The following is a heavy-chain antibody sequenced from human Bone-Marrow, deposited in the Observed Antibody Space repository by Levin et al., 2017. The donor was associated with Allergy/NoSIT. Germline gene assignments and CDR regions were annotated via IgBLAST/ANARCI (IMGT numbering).Heavy chain of an antibody. D-gene: IGHD5-12*01. CDR3: ARQSGYSGYDPPTYYYYGMDV. Sequence: GESLKISCKASGYTFTSYGISWVRQAPGQGLEWMGWISAYNGNTNYAQKLQGRVTMTTDTSTSTAYMELRSLRSDDTAVYYCARQSGYSGYDPPTYYYYGMDVWGQGTTVTVSS. J-gene: IGHJ6*02. CDR1: GYTFTSYG. V-gene: IGHV1-18*01. CDR2: ISAYNGNT.